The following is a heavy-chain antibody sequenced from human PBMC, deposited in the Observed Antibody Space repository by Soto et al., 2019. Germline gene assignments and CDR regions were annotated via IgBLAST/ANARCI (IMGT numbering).Heavy chain of an antibody. Sequence: PSQTLSLTCVGSGDTVSSNSVAWNWVRQSPSRGLEWLGRTYYRSRWYSDYAVSVRSRITVNPDTSKNQFSLQLNSVTPEDTAVYYCARSGPGGYIDYWGQGTLVTVSA. J-gene: IGHJ4*02. CDR3: ARSGPGGYIDY. CDR1: GDTVSSNSVA. V-gene: IGHV6-1*01. CDR2: TYYRSRWYS. D-gene: IGHD3-22*01.